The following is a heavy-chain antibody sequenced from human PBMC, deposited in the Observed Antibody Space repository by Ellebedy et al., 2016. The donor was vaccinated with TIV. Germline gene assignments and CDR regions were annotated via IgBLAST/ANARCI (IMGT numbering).Heavy chain of an antibody. CDR2: ISYDGLNK. CDR1: DFTFTSYS. CDR3: ARVSYYDSTSPDRYYYYGMDV. V-gene: IGHV3-30-3*01. J-gene: IGHJ6*02. Sequence: GESLKISXEASDFTFTSYSIDWVRQAPDKGLEWVALISYDGLNKFYTESVRGRFTISRDSSENTVFLEMNRLRPDDTATYYCARVSYYDSTSPDRYYYYGMDVWGRGTPVTVS. D-gene: IGHD3-9*01.